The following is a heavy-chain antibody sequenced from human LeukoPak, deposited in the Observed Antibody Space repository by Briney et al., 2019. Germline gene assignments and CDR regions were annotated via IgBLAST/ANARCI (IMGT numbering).Heavy chain of an antibody. CDR1: GYTFTSYG. Sequence: ASVKVSCKASGYTFTSYGISWVRQAPGQGLEWMGWISAYNGNTNYAQKLQGGVTMTTDTSTSTAYMELRSLRSDDTAVYYCARGYCSSTSCMGTPFDYWGQGTLVTVSS. V-gene: IGHV1-18*01. D-gene: IGHD2-2*01. CDR2: ISAYNGNT. CDR3: ARGYCSSTSCMGTPFDY. J-gene: IGHJ4*02.